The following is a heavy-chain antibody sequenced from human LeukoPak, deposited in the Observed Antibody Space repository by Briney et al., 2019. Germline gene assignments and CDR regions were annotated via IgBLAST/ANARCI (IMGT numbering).Heavy chain of an antibody. CDR2: INHSGST. D-gene: IGHD6-19*01. CDR1: GGSFSGYY. J-gene: IGHJ3*02. CDR3: ARGSYSSGWYRGSAFDI. Sequence: SETLSLTCAVYGGSFSGYYWSWIRQPPGKGLEWIGEINHSGSTNYNPSLKSRVTISVDTSKNHFSLKLSSVTAADTAVYYCARGSYSSGWYRGSAFDIWGQGTMVTVSS. V-gene: IGHV4-34*01.